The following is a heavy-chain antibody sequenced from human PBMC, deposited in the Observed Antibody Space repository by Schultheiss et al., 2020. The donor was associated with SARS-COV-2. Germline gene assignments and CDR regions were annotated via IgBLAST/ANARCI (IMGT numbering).Heavy chain of an antibody. CDR3: ARDSTSIAAAGPPGDY. J-gene: IGHJ4*02. V-gene: IGHV4-4*07. CDR2: IYTSGST. D-gene: IGHD6-13*01. Sequence: SETLSLTCTVSGGSISSYYWSWIRQPAGKGLEWIGRIYTSGSTNYNPSLKSRVTMSVDTSKNQFSLKLSSVTAADTAVYYCARDSTSIAAAGPPGDYWGQGTLVTVSS. CDR1: GGSISSYY.